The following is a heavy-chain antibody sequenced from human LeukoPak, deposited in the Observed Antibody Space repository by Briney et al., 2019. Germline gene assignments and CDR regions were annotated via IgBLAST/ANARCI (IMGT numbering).Heavy chain of an antibody. CDR3: ARGPPRGKYYYMDV. Sequence: PGGSLSLSCAASGFTFDDYAMHWVRQAPGKGLEWVSTIGTASDTYYPGSVEGRFTLSRDNAKNSLYLQMNSLTAGDTAVYYCARGPPRGKYYYMDVWGKGTTVTVSS. D-gene: IGHD1-1*01. J-gene: IGHJ6*03. CDR2: IGTASDT. CDR1: GFTFDDYA. V-gene: IGHV3-13*01.